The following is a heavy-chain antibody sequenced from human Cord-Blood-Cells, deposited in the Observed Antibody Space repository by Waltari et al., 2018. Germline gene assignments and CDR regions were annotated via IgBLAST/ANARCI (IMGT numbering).Heavy chain of an antibody. Sequence: QVQLVESGGGVVQPGRSLRLSCAASGFTFSSYGMHWVRLAPGKGLEVVEDMSYDGSNKYYADYVKGRFTSSRDNSKNTLYLQMNSLRAEDTAVYYCAKDFRRQWLVLMYFQHWGQGTLVTVSS. D-gene: IGHD6-19*01. V-gene: IGHV3-30*18. J-gene: IGHJ1*01. CDR1: GFTFSSYG. CDR2: MSYDGSNK. CDR3: AKDFRRQWLVLMYFQH.